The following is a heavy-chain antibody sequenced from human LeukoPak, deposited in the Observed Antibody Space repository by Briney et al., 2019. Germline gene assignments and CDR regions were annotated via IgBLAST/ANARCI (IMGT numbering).Heavy chain of an antibody. CDR1: GFTFTRSA. D-gene: IGHD1-26*01. V-gene: IGHV1-58*01. CDR3: AATSVGPTINDAFDI. Sequence: SVRVSCKASGFTFTRSAVQWVRQARGQRLEWIGWIVVGRGNTNYAQEFQERVTISRDMSTGTAYMELGSLRSEDTAVYYCAATSVGPTINDAFDIWGQGTMVTVSS. J-gene: IGHJ3*02. CDR2: IVVGRGNT.